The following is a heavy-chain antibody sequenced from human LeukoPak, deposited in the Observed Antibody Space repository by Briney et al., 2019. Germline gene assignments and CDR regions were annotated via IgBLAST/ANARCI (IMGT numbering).Heavy chain of an antibody. D-gene: IGHD3-9*01. CDR2: ISGSGGST. Sequence: GGTLRLSCAASGFTFSSYGMSWVRQAPGKGLEWVSAISGSGGSTYYADSVKGRFTISRDNSKNTLYLQMNSLRAEDTAVYYCAKDAEYFDWLLYPGAFDYWGQGTLVTVSS. J-gene: IGHJ4*02. V-gene: IGHV3-23*01. CDR1: GFTFSSYG. CDR3: AKDAEYFDWLLYPGAFDY.